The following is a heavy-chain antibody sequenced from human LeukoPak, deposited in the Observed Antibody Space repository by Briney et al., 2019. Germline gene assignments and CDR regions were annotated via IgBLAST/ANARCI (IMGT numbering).Heavy chain of an antibody. CDR1: GFTFSSYA. CDR2: ISSNGGST. V-gene: IGHV3-64*01. J-gene: IGHJ4*02. Sequence: GGSLRLSCAASGFTFSSYAMHWVRQAPGKGLEYVSAISSNGGSTYYANPVKGRFTISRDNSKNTLYLQMGSLRAEDMAVYYCARDGIDFWSGYYYYFDYWGQGTLVTVSS. D-gene: IGHD3-3*01. CDR3: ARDGIDFWSGYYYYFDY.